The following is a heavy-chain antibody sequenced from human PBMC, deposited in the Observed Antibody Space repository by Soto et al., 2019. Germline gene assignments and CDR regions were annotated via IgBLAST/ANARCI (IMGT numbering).Heavy chain of an antibody. CDR2: ISAYNGNT. CDR1: GYTFTRYG. J-gene: IGHJ4*02. CDR3: ARDTLYYDSSGYYVDY. Sequence: ASVKVSCKASGYTFTRYGISWVRQAPGQGLEWMGWISAYNGNTNYAQKLQGRVTMTTDTSTSTAYMELRSLRSDDTAVYYCARDTLYYDSSGYYVDYWGQGTLVTVSS. V-gene: IGHV1-18*04. D-gene: IGHD3-22*01.